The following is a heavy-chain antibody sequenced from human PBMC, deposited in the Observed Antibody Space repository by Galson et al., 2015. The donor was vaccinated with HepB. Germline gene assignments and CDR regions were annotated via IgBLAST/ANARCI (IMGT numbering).Heavy chain of an antibody. V-gene: IGHV3-53*01. CDR2: IFRGGST. J-gene: IGHJ4*02. D-gene: IGHD6-13*01. Sequence: SLRLSCAASGFTVTNNHMSWVRQAPGKGLEWVSVIFRGGSTYYADSVKGRFTISRDSSKDTLFLQMNSLRADDTAVYYCAGGLSSGSWYYFVYWGQGTLVTVSS. CDR3: AGGLSSGSWYYFVY. CDR1: GFTVTNNH.